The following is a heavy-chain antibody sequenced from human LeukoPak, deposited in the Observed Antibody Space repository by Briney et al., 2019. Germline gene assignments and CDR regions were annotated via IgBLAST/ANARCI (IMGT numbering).Heavy chain of an antibody. CDR2: IRARDSST. CDR1: GFTFSTFD. J-gene: IGHJ4*02. Sequence: PGGSLRLSCAASGFTFSTFDMSWARHAPGTGVEWVSVIRARDSSTYYADSVKGRFTISRDNSKNTLYLQMNSLRAEDTAIYYCAKGAHFDYWGQGILVTVSA. CDR3: AKGAHFDY. V-gene: IGHV3-23*01.